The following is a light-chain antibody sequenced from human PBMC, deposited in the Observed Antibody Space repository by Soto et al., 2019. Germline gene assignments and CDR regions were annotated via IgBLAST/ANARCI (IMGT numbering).Light chain of an antibody. V-gene: IGKV1-12*01. CDR2: AAS. J-gene: IGKJ4*01. CDR3: QQANSFPLT. CDR1: QGISSG. Sequence: DIQMTQSQSSVSASVGDRVTITCRASQGISSGLAWYQQKPGKAPKLLIYAASSLQSGVPSRFSGSVSGTDFTLTISSLQPEVFATYYCQQANSFPLTFGGGTKVEIK.